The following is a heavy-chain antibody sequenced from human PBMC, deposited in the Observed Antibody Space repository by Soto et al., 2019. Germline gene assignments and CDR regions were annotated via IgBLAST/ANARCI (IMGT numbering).Heavy chain of an antibody. Sequence: QITLKESGPTVVKPTQTLTLTCTFSGFSLSASGVGVAWIRQPPGKALGWLALIYWDDSQYYTPSLKSRLSITKDTSANQVVLTLTNVDPVDTATYYCAHRLTRSPPGFWGQGTLVTVSS. CDR3: AHRLTRSPPGF. D-gene: IGHD3-10*01. CDR2: IYWDDSQ. CDR1: GFSLSASGVG. J-gene: IGHJ4*02. V-gene: IGHV2-5*02.